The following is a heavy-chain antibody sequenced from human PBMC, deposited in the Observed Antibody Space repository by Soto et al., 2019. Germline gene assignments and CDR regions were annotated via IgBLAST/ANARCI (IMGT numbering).Heavy chain of an antibody. Sequence: EVQLLESGGGLVQPGGSLRLSCAASGFTFSSYAMSWVLQAPGKGLAWVSGISSGGASTYYADSVKGRFTVSRDKSNDTLCLQMNSLRAEDTALYYCARIPPASSSYDINDFQWYFDLWGRGTPVTVSS. V-gene: IGHV3-23*01. D-gene: IGHD3-16*01. CDR3: ARIPPASSSYDINDFQWYFDL. CDR2: ISSGGAST. CDR1: GFTFSSYA. J-gene: IGHJ2*01.